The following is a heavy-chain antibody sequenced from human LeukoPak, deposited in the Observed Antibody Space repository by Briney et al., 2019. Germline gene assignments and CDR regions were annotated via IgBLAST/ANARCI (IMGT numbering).Heavy chain of an antibody. J-gene: IGHJ3*02. V-gene: IGHV1-8*01. CDR2: MNPNSGNT. CDR1: GYTFTSYD. Sequence: GASVKVSCTASGYTFTSYDINWVRQATGQGLEWMGWMNPNSGNTGYAQKFQGRVTMTRNTSISTAYMELSSLRSEDTAVYYCASEGAAAAHDAFDIWGQGTMVTVSS. CDR3: ASEGAAAAHDAFDI. D-gene: IGHD6-13*01.